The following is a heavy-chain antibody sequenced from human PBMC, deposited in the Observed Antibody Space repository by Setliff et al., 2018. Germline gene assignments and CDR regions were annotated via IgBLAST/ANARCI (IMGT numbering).Heavy chain of an antibody. Sequence: GGSMRLSCAASGFAFSTHRMNWVRQAPGKGLEWVSYITSSSSTIDYADSVKGRFTIPRDEAKNSLYLQMNSLRAEDTAVYYCARVIYFYYMDVWGKGTTVTVSS. CDR3: ARVIYFYYMDV. CDR1: GFAFSTHR. V-gene: IGHV3-48*01. J-gene: IGHJ6*03. CDR2: ITSSSSTI.